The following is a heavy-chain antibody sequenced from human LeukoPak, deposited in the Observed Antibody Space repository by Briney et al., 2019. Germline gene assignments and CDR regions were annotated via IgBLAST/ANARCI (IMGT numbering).Heavy chain of an antibody. CDR1: GFTFSSYG. D-gene: IGHD3-3*01. Sequence: GGSLRLSCAASGFTFSSYGMHWVRQAPGKGLEWVAFIRYDGSNKYYADSVKGRFTISRDNSKNTLYLQMNSLRAEDTAVYYCAKDQATYYDFWSGALFDYWGQGTLVTVSS. V-gene: IGHV3-30*02. J-gene: IGHJ4*02. CDR2: IRYDGSNK. CDR3: AKDQATYYDFWSGALFDY.